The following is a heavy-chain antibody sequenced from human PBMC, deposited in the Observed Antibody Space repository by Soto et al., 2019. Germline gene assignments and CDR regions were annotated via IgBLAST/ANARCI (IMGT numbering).Heavy chain of an antibody. D-gene: IGHD1-1*01. CDR2: ISATGGST. CDR1: GFTFNNYA. CDR3: ARTTPNWFDP. Sequence: GGSLRLSCAASGFTFNNYAMNWVRQAPGKGLEWVATISATGGSTYYADSVKGRFTISRDNSKNTLYLQMNGLRVEDTAVYYCARTTPNWFDPWGQGTLVTVSS. J-gene: IGHJ5*02. V-gene: IGHV3-23*01.